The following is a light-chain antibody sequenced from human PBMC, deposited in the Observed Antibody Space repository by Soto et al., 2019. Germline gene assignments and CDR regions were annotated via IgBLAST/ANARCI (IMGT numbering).Light chain of an antibody. CDR2: DPS. V-gene: IGKV1-33*01. Sequence: DIQTTQSPSSLSASVGDRVTITCQASQDISNYLNWYHQKPGKAPKLLIYDPSNLETGVPSRFSGSGSGTDFTFTISSLQPEDIATYYCQQYDNPNLTVTFGGGTKVEIK. CDR1: QDISNY. J-gene: IGKJ4*01. CDR3: QQYDNPNLTVT.